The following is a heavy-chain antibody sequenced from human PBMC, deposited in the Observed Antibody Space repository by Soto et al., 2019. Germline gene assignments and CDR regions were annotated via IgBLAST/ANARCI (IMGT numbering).Heavy chain of an antibody. CDR3: AKDGSHNFDY. CDR1: GFTFSHYA. J-gene: IGHJ4*02. Sequence: QVQLVESGGGVVQPGRSLRLSCAASGFTFSHYAMHWVRQAPGKGLEWVALMSYDGSNEYYADSVKGRFTIPRDTSKNALYLQMSRLRAEATAVYYCAKDGSHNFDYWGQGTLVTVSS. D-gene: IGHD1-26*01. CDR2: MSYDGSNE. V-gene: IGHV3-30*18.